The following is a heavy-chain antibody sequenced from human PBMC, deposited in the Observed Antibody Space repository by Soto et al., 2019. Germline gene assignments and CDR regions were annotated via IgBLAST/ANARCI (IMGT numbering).Heavy chain of an antibody. CDR2: ISGSGGTT. CDR1: AFTFSSYA. D-gene: IGHD2-15*01. Sequence: GGSLRLSCAASAFTFSSYAMSWVRQAPEKGLEWVSAISGSGGTTYYADSVKGRFTISRDNSKNTLYLQMNSLRAEDTAVYYCAKQQGVTCYSGIDYWGQRTLVTVSS. J-gene: IGHJ4*02. CDR3: AKQQGVTCYSGIDY. V-gene: IGHV3-23*01.